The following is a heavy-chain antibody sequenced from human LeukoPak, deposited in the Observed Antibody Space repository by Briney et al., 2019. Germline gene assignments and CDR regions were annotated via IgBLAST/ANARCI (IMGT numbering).Heavy chain of an antibody. CDR3: ARDFKPTPNYYYDSSGYPDAFDI. D-gene: IGHD3-22*01. CDR1: GGTFSSYA. Sequence: SVKVSCEASGGTFSSYAISWVRQAPGQGLEWMGRIIPILGIANYAQKFQGRVTITADKSTSTAYMELRSLRSDDTAVYYCARDFKPTPNYYYDSSGYPDAFDIWGQGTMVTVSS. J-gene: IGHJ3*02. V-gene: IGHV1-69*04. CDR2: IIPILGIA.